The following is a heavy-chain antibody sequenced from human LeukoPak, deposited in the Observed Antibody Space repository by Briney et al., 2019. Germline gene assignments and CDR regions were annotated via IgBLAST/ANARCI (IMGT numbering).Heavy chain of an antibody. V-gene: IGHV3-21*01. CDR1: GFTFSSYH. D-gene: IGHD5-12*01. CDR2: INTGSTSR. J-gene: IGHJ4*02. Sequence: GGSLRLSCAPSGFTFSSYHMNWVRQAPGKGLEWVSSINTGSTSRYYADSVKGRFTISRDNAKNSLYLQKNSLRAEDTAVYYCARGGGSVPIDHWGQGTLVTVSS. CDR3: ARGGGSVPIDH.